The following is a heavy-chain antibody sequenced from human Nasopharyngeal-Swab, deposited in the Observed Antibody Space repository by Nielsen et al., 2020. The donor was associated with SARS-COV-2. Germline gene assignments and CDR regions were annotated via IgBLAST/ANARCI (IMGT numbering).Heavy chain of an antibody. D-gene: IGHD4-17*01. CDR3: ARDAPAHYGAFY. J-gene: IGHJ4*02. V-gene: IGHV3-30*03. Sequence: VRQMPGKGLEWEAFIAHDASNEYYGDSVKGRFSISRDSSKNTLYLQMDSLRGEDTAVYYCARDAPAHYGAFYWGRGTLVTVSS. CDR2: IAHDASNE.